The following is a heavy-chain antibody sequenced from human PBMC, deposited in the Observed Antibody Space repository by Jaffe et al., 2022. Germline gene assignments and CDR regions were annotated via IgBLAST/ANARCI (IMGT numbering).Heavy chain of an antibody. Sequence: QVQLQESGPGLVKPSQTLSLTCTVSGGSISSGSYYWSWIRQPAGKGLEWIGRIYTSGSTNYNPSLKSRVTISVDTSKNQFSLKLSSVTAADTAVYYCARTSWITFGGVIVIVAAFDIWGQGTMVTVSS. V-gene: IGHV4-61*02. J-gene: IGHJ3*02. CDR1: GGSISSGSYY. D-gene: IGHD3-16*02. CDR3: ARTSWITFGGVIVIVAAFDI. CDR2: IYTSGST.